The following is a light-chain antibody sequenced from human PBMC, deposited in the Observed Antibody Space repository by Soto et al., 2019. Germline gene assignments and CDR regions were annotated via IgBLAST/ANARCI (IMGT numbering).Light chain of an antibody. CDR1: QSISSW. V-gene: IGKV1-5*03. CDR3: QQYNSYPS. CDR2: KAS. J-gene: IGKJ4*01. Sequence: DIQMTQSPSTLSASVGDRVTITCRASQSISSWLAWYQQKPGKAPKLLIYKASSLESGVPSRFSGSGSGTEFDPTISSMQPDDFATYYYQQYNSYPSFGGGTKVEIK.